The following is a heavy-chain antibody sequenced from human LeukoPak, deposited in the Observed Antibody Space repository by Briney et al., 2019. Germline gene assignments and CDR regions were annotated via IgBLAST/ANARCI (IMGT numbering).Heavy chain of an antibody. CDR2: IYSGGST. CDR3: ARGASGSYFDY. V-gene: IGHV3-66*01. CDR1: GFTVSSNY. J-gene: IGHJ4*02. D-gene: IGHD1-26*01. Sequence: GGSLRLSCAASGFTVSSNYMSWVRQAPGKGLEWVSVIYSGGSTYYADSVKGRFTISRDNSKNTLYLQMNSLRAEVTAVYYCARGASGSYFDYWGQGTLVTVSS.